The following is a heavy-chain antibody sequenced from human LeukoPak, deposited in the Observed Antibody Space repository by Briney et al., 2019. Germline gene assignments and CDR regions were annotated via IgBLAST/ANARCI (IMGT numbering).Heavy chain of an antibody. D-gene: IGHD2-2*01. CDR2: INHSGST. J-gene: IGHJ5*02. CDR1: GGSISSSSYY. V-gene: IGHV4-39*07. Sequence: SETLSLTCTVSGGSISSSSYYWSWIRQPPGKGLEWIGEINHSGSTNYNPSLKSRVTISVDTSKNQFSLKLSSVTAADTAVHYCARGRRDIVVVPAAKPGGWFDPWGQGTLVTVSS. CDR3: ARGRRDIVVVPAAKPGGWFDP.